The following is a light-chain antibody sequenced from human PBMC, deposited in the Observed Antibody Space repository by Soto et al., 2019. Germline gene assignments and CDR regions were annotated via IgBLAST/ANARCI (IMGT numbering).Light chain of an antibody. CDR2: RNS. V-gene: IGLV1-47*01. Sequence: QSVLTQPPSASGTPGQRVTISCSGSSSNIGSNYVYWYQQLPGTAPKLLIYRNSQRPSAVPDRFSGSKSGTSASLAISGLRSEDEGDYYCAAWDDSLSGVVFGGGTKLTVL. CDR1: SSNIGSNY. CDR3: AAWDDSLSGVV. J-gene: IGLJ2*01.